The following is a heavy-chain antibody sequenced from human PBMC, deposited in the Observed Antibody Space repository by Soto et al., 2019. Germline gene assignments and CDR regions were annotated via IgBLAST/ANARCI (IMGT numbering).Heavy chain of an antibody. CDR2: INAGNGNT. Sequence: QVQLVQSGAEVKKPGASVKISCKASGYTFTSYAMHWVRQALGQRLEWMGWINAGNGNTKYSQKFQGRVTITRDTSASTAYMELSSLRSEDTAVYYCARRYCSSTSCYYYYYGMDVWGQGTTVTVSS. CDR1: GYTFTSYA. V-gene: IGHV1-3*01. D-gene: IGHD2-2*01. J-gene: IGHJ6*02. CDR3: ARRYCSSTSCYYYYYGMDV.